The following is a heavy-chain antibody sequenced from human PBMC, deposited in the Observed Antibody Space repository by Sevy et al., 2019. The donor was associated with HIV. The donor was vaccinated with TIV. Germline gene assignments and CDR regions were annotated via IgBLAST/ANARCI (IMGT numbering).Heavy chain of an antibody. J-gene: IGHJ4*02. CDR2: FDPEDGET. CDR1: GSTLTKLS. CDR3: ATTKDYYDSSGYPFDD. Sequence: ASVKVSCKVSGSTLTKLSMHWVRQAPGKGLEWMATFDPEDGETIYAQKFQGRVTMTEDTSKDTAYMELGSLRSGDTAVYYCATTKDYYDSSGYPFDDWSQGTLVTVSS. D-gene: IGHD3-22*01. V-gene: IGHV1-24*01.